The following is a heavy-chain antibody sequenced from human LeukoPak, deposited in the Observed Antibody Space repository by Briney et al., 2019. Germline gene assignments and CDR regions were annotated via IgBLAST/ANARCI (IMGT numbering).Heavy chain of an antibody. J-gene: IGHJ4*02. CDR2: INHSGST. Sequence: PSETLPLTCTVSTGSMRDYYWSWIRQPPGKGLEWIGEINHSGSTNYNPSLKSRVTISVDTSKNQFSLKLSSVTAADTAVYYCARLGFSNYWGQGTLVTVSS. V-gene: IGHV4-34*01. CDR3: ARLGFSNY. CDR1: TGSMRDYY. D-gene: IGHD3-10*01.